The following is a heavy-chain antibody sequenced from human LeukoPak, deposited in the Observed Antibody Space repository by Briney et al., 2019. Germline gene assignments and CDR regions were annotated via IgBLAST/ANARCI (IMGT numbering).Heavy chain of an antibody. CDR1: EGTFSSYA. CDR2: IIPIFGTA. J-gene: IGHJ4*02. Sequence: SVKVSCKASEGTFSSYAISWVRQAPGQGLEWMGGIIPIFGTANYAQKFQGRVTITTDESTSTAHMELSGLRSEDTAVYYCASESITIFGVVTVDWGQGTLVTVSS. D-gene: IGHD3-3*01. V-gene: IGHV1-69*05. CDR3: ASESITIFGVVTVD.